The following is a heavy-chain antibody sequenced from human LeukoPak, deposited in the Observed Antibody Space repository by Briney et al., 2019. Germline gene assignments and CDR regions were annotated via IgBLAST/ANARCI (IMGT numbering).Heavy chain of an antibody. CDR1: GFTFSSYW. D-gene: IGHD7-27*01. J-gene: IGHJ6*03. Sequence: GGSLRLSCAASGFTFSSYWMHWVRQAPGKGLMWVSRISSDASSILYADSVKGRFTISRDNAKNTLYLQMNSLRAEDTAVYYCARTGDRYYYYYMDVWGKGTTVTVSS. CDR2: ISSDASSI. CDR3: ARTGDRYYYYYMDV. V-gene: IGHV3-74*01.